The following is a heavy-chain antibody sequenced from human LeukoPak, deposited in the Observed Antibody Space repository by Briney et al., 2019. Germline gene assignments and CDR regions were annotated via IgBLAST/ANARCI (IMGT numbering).Heavy chain of an antibody. D-gene: IGHD3-10*01. V-gene: IGHV4-59*06. CDR2: IFYSGST. CDR1: GGSVSSFF. CDR3: ARWFGDPDPGDNYMDV. J-gene: IGHJ6*03. Sequence: SETLSLTCSVSGGSVSSFFWSWIRQPAGRELEWLGYIFYSGSTYYNPSLKSRISISVDTSKNQFSLRLTSVTAADTAVYYCARWFGDPDPGDNYMDVWGNGTTVIVSS.